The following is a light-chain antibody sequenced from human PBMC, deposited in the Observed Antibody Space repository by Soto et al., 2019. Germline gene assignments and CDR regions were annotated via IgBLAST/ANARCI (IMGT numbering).Light chain of an antibody. V-gene: IGLV2-14*01. CDR2: EVN. CDR3: SSYTTSNTVI. Sequence: QSVLTQPASVSGSPGQSITISCTGTSSDIGAYKYVSWHQQHPDKAPKVLIYEVNNRPSGVSDRFSGSKSGNTASLTISGLQAEDEADYYCSSYTTSNTVIFGGGTKLTRP. CDR1: SSDIGAYKY. J-gene: IGLJ2*01.